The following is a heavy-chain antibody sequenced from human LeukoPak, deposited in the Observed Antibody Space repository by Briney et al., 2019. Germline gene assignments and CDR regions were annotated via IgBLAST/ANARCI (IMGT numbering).Heavy chain of an antibody. V-gene: IGHV3-13*04. CDR3: AREGPSSYSDGWNDWYFDL. J-gene: IGHJ2*01. CDR2: IGTGGDT. CDR1: GFTFSTSD. Sequence: PGGSLRLSCAASGFTFSTSDMHWVRQPTGKGLEWVSAIGTGGDTYYPASVKGRFTISRENAKNSLYLQMNSLSAEDTAVYDCAREGPSSYSDGWNDWYFDLWGRGTLVTVSS. D-gene: IGHD6-19*01.